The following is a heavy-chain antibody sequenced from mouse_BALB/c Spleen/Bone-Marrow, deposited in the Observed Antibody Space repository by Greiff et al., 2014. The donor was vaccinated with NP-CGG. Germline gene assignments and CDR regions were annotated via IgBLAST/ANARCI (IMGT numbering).Heavy chain of an antibody. CDR3: ARDENYDIYWYFDV. Sequence: EVQLVESGGGLVQPGGSLRLSCATSGFTFTDYYMSWVRQTPGKALEWLVFIRNKANGYTADYSVSVKGRFTISRDNSQNILYLQMNTLRAEDSATYYWARDENYDIYWYFDVWGAGTTVTVSS. CDR1: GFTFTDYY. V-gene: IGHV7-3*02. J-gene: IGHJ1*01. D-gene: IGHD1-1*01. CDR2: IRNKANGYTA.